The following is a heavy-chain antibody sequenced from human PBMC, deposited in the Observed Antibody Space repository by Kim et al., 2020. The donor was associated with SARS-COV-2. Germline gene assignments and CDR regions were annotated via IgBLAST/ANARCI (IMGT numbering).Heavy chain of an antibody. CDR3: TKTSARYYDDGGYDFYGF. CDR1: GFTFRDYA. V-gene: IGHV3-49*04. Sequence: GGSLRLSCTTSGFTFRDYAVTWVRQAPGKGLEWVGLIRSKVYGGTIEDAATVKGRFSISRDDSRSIVYLQMHSLRSEDTSDYYCTKTSARYYDDGGYDFYGFWGKGTLVNVSS. CDR2: IRSKVYGGTI. D-gene: IGHD3-16*01. J-gene: IGHJ1*01.